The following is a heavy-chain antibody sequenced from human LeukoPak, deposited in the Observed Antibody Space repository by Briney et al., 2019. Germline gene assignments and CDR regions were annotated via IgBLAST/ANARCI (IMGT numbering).Heavy chain of an antibody. CDR3: ARDGGSSGGGVYGMDV. D-gene: IGHD6-19*01. J-gene: IGHJ6*02. CDR2: IWYDGSNK. V-gene: IGHV3-33*01. CDR1: GFTFSSYG. Sequence: GRSLRLSCAASGFTFSSYGMHWVRQAPGKGLEWVAVIWYDGSNKYYADSVKGRFTISRGNSKNTLYLQMNSLRAEDTAVYYCARDGGSSGGGVYGMDVWGQGTTVTVSS.